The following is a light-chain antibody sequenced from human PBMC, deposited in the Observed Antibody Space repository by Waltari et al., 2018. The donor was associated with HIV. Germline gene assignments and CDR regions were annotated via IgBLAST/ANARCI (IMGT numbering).Light chain of an antibody. J-gene: IGKJ1*01. V-gene: IGKV3D-15*01. Sequence: IVMTQSPATLSASPGERATLSCRASQSVSSNLAWYQQKPGQTPRLLIHGASTRATGVPARFGGSGSGTEFTLTISSLQSEDFAIYYCQQHVDRAPWTFGQGTKVEI. CDR2: GAS. CDR3: QQHVDRAPWT. CDR1: QSVSSN.